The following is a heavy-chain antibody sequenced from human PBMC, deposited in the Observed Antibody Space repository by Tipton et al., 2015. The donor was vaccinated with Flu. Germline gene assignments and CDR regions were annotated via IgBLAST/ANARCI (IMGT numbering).Heavy chain of an antibody. J-gene: IGHJ4*02. CDR2: INPNSGGT. Sequence: QVQLVQSGAEVKKPGASVKVSCKASGYTFTGYYMHWVRQAPGQGLEWMGWINPNSGGTNYAQKFQGRVTMTRDTSISTAYMELSRLRSDDTAVYYCARDGHYYDSSGYYIDYWGQGTLVTVSS. CDR3: ARDGHYYDSSGYYIDY. D-gene: IGHD3-22*01. CDR1: GYTFTGYY. V-gene: IGHV1-2*02.